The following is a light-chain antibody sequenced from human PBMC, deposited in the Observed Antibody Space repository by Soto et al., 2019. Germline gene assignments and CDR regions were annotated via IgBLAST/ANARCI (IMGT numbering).Light chain of an antibody. V-gene: IGKV3-20*01. CDR3: QQYGSSPSWT. CDR2: VAS. CDR1: QSVSSSY. Sequence: EIVLTQSPGTLSLSPGERATLSCRASQSVSSSYLAWYQQKPGQAPRLLIYVASSRATGIPDRFSGSGSGTDFTLTIRRLEPEDFAVYYCQQYGSSPSWTFGQGTKVEIK. J-gene: IGKJ1*01.